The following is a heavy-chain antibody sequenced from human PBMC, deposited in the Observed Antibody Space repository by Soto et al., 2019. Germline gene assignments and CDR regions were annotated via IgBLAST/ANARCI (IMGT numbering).Heavy chain of an antibody. Sequence: QVQLQESGPGLVKPSQTLSLTCTVSGGSISSGGYYWSWIRQHPGKGLEWIGYIYYSGSTYYNPSLKSRVTISVDTSKNQFSLKLSSVTAADTAVYYCERDRYGDYVNEDYYYYGMDVWGQGTTVTVSS. V-gene: IGHV4-31*03. D-gene: IGHD4-17*01. J-gene: IGHJ6*02. CDR3: ERDRYGDYVNEDYYYYGMDV. CDR2: IYYSGST. CDR1: GGSISSGGYY.